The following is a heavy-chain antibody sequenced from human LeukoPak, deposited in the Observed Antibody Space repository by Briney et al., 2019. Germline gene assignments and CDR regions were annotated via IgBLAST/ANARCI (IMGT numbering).Heavy chain of an antibody. D-gene: IGHD6-6*01. V-gene: IGHV4-59*08. CDR2: IYYGGAT. CDR3: ARRSRVFSSSSDPYYFDF. J-gene: IGHJ4*02. CDR1: GGSISTYH. Sequence: SETLSLTCTVSGGSISTYHWTWIRQAPGKGLERIGYIYYGGATNYNPSLESRVTITVDTSKNQFSLNLRSVAASDTAVYYCARRSRVFSSSSDPYYFDFWGQGTLVTVSS.